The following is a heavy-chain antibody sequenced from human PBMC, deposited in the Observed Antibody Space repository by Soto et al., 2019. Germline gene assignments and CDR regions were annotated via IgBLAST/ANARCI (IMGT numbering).Heavy chain of an antibody. V-gene: IGHV1-2*04. CDR1: GYPFTGYY. Sequence: ASLKVSCKASGYPFTGYYIHWVRQAPGQGLEWMGWINPNSGGTNYAQKFQGWVTMTRDTSISTAYMELSRLRSDDTAVYYCARDRGHIVATTGGYYYGMDVWGQGTTVTVSS. J-gene: IGHJ6*02. CDR3: ARDRGHIVATTGGYYYGMDV. D-gene: IGHD5-12*01. CDR2: INPNSGGT.